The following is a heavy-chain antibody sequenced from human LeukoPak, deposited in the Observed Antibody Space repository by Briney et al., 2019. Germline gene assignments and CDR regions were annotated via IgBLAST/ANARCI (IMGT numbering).Heavy chain of an antibody. CDR1: GFTFSSYA. CDR2: ISYDGSNK. J-gene: IGHJ3*02. Sequence: PGRSLRLSCAASGFTFSSYAMHWVRQAPGKGLEWVAVISYDGSNKYYADSVKGRFTISRDNSKNTLYLQMSSLRAEDTAVYYCARDDCDIWGQGTMVTVSS. D-gene: IGHD2-21*02. CDR3: ARDDCDI. V-gene: IGHV3-30-3*01.